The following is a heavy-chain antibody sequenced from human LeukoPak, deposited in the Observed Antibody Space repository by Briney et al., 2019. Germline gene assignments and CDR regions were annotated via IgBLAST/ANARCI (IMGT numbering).Heavy chain of an antibody. Sequence: SETLSLTCTVSGGSISSSSYYWGWIRQPPGKGLEWIGSIYYSGSTYYNPSLKSRVTISVDTSKNQFSLKLSSVTAADTAVYYCARDIVVVTADYYYYYMDVWGKGTTVTISS. CDR2: IYYSGST. V-gene: IGHV4-39*02. CDR3: ARDIVVVTADYYYYYMDV. J-gene: IGHJ6*03. CDR1: GGSISSSSYY. D-gene: IGHD2-21*02.